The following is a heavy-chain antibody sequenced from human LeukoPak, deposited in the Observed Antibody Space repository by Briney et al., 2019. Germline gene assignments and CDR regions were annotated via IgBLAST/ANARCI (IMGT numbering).Heavy chain of an antibody. CDR3: ARGRRVVVDARDYFDY. CDR2: IWYDGSNK. V-gene: IGHV3-33*01. CDR1: GFTFSSYG. Sequence: GGSLRLSCAASGFTFSSYGMHWVRQAPGKGLEWVAVIWYDGSNKYYADSVKGRFTISRDNSKNTLYLQMNSLRAEDTAVYYCARGRRVVVDARDYFDYWGQGTLVTVSS. J-gene: IGHJ4*02. D-gene: IGHD2-15*01.